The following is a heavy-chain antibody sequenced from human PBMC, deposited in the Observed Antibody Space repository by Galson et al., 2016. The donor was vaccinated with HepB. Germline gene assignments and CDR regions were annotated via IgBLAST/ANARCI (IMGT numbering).Heavy chain of an antibody. CDR3: ARRKTLVIPAAYRESRWFDP. V-gene: IGHV4-39*01. D-gene: IGHD2-2*01. Sequence: SETLSLTCTVSGGSISSSTYYWGWIRQPPGKGLEWIGSIYYSGSTYYNPSLKSRVTISVDTSKNQFSLRLSSVTAADTAVYYCARRKTLVIPAAYRESRWFDPWGQGTLVTVSS. CDR2: IYYSGST. CDR1: GGSISSSTYY. J-gene: IGHJ5*02.